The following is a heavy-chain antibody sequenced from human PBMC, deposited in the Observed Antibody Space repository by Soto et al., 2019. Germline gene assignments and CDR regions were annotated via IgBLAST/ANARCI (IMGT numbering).Heavy chain of an antibody. CDR2: ISSSSYTI. J-gene: IGHJ4*02. Sequence: GGSLRLSCAAAGFTFRSYSMNWVRQAPGKGLEWVSYISSSSYTIYYADSVKGRFTISRDNAKNSLYLQMNSLRAEDTAVYYCARAVAAGDYWGQGTLVTVSS. CDR3: ARAVAAGDY. D-gene: IGHD3-10*01. CDR1: GFTFRSYS. V-gene: IGHV3-48*01.